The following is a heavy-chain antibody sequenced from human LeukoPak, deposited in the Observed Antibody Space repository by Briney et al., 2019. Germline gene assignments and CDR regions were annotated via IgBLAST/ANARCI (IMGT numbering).Heavy chain of an antibody. V-gene: IGHV3-21*01. D-gene: IGHD1-14*01. CDR2: ISSSSSYI. J-gene: IGHJ4*02. CDR1: GFTFSSYS. CDR3: ARDLGTGVDYFDY. Sequence: GGSLRLSCAASGFTFSSYSMNWVRQAPGKGLEWVSSISSSSSYIYYADSVKGRFTISRDNAKNSLYLQMNSLRAEDTAVYYCARDLGTGVDYFDYWGQGTLVTVSS.